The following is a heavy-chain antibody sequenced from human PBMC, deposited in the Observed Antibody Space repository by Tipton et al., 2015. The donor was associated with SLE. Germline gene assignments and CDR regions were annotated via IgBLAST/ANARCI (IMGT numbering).Heavy chain of an antibody. V-gene: IGHV4-59*01. CDR2: IYYSGST. Sequence: TLSLTCAVSGGSINSYYWSWIRQPPGKGLEWIGYIYYSGSTNYNPSLKSRVTISVDTSKNQFSLKLSSVTAAATAVYYCARGVWGLKGLFDYWGQGTLVTVSS. CDR3: ARGVWGLKGLFDY. D-gene: IGHD6-13*01. CDR1: GGSINSYY. J-gene: IGHJ4*02.